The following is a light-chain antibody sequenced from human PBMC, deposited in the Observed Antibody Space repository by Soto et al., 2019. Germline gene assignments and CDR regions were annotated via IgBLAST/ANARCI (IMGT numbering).Light chain of an antibody. CDR1: QSVSSSY. CDR2: GVS. J-gene: IGKJ2*01. CDR3: QQYDSSPVT. V-gene: IGKV3-20*01. Sequence: ENVLTQSPGPLSLSPGERATLSCRASQSVSSSYLNWYQQKRGQAPRLLIYGVSRRATDIPDRFSGSGSGTDFTLTISRLEPEDFAVYYCQQYDSSPVTFGQGTKLEIK.